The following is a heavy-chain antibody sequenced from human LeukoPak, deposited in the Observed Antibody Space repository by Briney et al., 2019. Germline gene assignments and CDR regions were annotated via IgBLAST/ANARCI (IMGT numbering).Heavy chain of an antibody. CDR2: IGRSGTTI. V-gene: IGHV3-11*04. CDR1: GFTFSDYY. J-gene: IGHJ4*02. D-gene: IGHD3-9*01. CDR3: ARSGKIYFDWLLDY. Sequence: PGGSLRLSCAASGFTFSDYYMSWIRQVPGKGLGWVSYIGRSGTTIHYADSVKGRFTISWDNAKKSLYLQMNSLRAEDTAVYYCARSGKIYFDWLLDYWGQGTLVTVSS.